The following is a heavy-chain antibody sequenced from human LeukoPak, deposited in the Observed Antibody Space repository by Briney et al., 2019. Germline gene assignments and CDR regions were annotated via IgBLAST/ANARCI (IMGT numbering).Heavy chain of an antibody. J-gene: IGHJ6*03. D-gene: IGHD2-2*01. CDR2: IIPIFGTA. V-gene: IGHV1-69*13. CDR1: GGTFSSYA. Sequence: SVKVSCKASGGTFSSYAISWVRQAPGQGLEWMGGIIPIFGTANYAQKFQGRVTITADESTSTAYMELSSLRSEDTAVYYCASLMRGSTSIHYYMDVWGKGTTVTVSS. CDR3: ASLMRGSTSIHYYMDV.